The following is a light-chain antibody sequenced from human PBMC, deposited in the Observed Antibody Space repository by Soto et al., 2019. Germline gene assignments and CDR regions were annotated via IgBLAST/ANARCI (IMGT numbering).Light chain of an antibody. J-gene: IGKJ3*01. CDR3: QQYYTYPFT. CDR2: KAS. Sequence: DIQMTQSPSTLSASIGDRVTLTCRASQSINNWLAWYQQKPGKAPKVLIYKASSLESGVPSRFSGSESGTEFTLAINSLQPDDFSTYYCQQYYTYPFTFGPGTKVDIK. CDR1: QSINNW. V-gene: IGKV1-5*03.